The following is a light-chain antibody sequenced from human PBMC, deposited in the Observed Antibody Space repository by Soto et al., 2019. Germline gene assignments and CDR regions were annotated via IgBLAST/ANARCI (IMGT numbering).Light chain of an antibody. V-gene: IGLV2-14*03. Sequence: QSVLTQPASVSGSPGQSITISCTGTSSDIGHYDYVSWYQQHPGKAPKLMIYHVTYRPSGVSNRYSGSKSRNSASLTISGLQADDEADYYCCSLTTSHTYVFGRGTKVTVL. CDR3: CSLTTSHTYV. J-gene: IGLJ1*01. CDR1: SSDIGHYDY. CDR2: HVT.